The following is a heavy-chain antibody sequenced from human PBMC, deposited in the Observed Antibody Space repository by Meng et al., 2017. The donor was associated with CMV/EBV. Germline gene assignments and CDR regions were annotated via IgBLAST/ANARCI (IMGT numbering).Heavy chain of an antibody. CDR3: ARFDNWKACFDY. V-gene: IGHV4-34*01. CDR1: GGSFSGYY. Sequence: ESLKISCAVYGGSFSGYYWSWIRQPPGKGLEWIGEINHSGSTNYNPSLKSRVTISVDTSKNQLSLKLSSVTAADTAVYYCARFDNWKACFDYWGQGTLVTVSS. CDR2: INHSGST. J-gene: IGHJ4*02. D-gene: IGHD1-20*01.